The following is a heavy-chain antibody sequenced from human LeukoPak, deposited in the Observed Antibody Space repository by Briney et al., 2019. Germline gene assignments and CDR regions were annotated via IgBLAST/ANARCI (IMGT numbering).Heavy chain of an antibody. CDR3: ARILSSTNLYYGMDV. D-gene: IGHD2-2*01. CDR1: GFTFDDYG. CDR2: INWNGGST. V-gene: IGHV3-20*01. J-gene: IGHJ6*02. Sequence: PGGSLRLSCAASGFTFDDYGMSWVRQAPGKGLEWVSGINWNGGSTGYADSVKGRFTISRDNAKNSLYLQMNSLRAEDTALYHCARILSSTNLYYGMDVWGQGTTVTVSS.